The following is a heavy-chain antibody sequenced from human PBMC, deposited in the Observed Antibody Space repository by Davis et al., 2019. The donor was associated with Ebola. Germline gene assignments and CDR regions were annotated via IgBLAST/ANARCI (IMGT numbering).Heavy chain of an antibody. Sequence: GSLRLSCVTSGFTFYRYEMNWVRQAPGKGLEWVSFISASGSPIYSADSIKGRFTISRDTARSSVHLQMDSLRAEDTAIYYCARGPLTALDYWGQGTLVTVSS. CDR2: ISASGSPI. J-gene: IGHJ4*02. V-gene: IGHV3-48*03. CDR3: ARGPLTALDY. CDR1: GFTFYRYE. D-gene: IGHD3-9*01.